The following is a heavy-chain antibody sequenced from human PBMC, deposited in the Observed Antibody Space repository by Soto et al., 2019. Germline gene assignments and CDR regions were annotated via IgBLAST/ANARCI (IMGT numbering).Heavy chain of an antibody. CDR2: ISGYNGNT. Sequence: QVQLVQSGTEVKKPGASVKVSCKASGYTFTTYGFNWVRQAPGQGLEWMGWISGYNGNTNYPMKFQGRVTLTTDTSRSTGYMELRGLTSDDTAVYYCARGAHGSGYAVYCGQGTLVTVSS. CDR3: ARGAHGSGYAVY. D-gene: IGHD3-3*01. J-gene: IGHJ4*02. V-gene: IGHV1-18*01. CDR1: GYTFTTYG.